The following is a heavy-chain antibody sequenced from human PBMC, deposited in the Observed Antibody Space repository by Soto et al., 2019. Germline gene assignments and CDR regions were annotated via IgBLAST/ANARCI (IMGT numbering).Heavy chain of an antibody. CDR1: GGSISGGGHY. CDR3: ASSDPYYFFDH. V-gene: IGHV4-31*02. Sequence: PLSVTWPVSGGSISGGGHYWGGLRQPPGKGLEGIGFMYYAGDTYYNPSLKSRLSISVDTSMNKFSLELTSVTAADTAVYYCASSDPYYFFDHWGLGTLVTVSS. CDR2: MYYAGDT. J-gene: IGHJ4*02. D-gene: IGHD2-21*01.